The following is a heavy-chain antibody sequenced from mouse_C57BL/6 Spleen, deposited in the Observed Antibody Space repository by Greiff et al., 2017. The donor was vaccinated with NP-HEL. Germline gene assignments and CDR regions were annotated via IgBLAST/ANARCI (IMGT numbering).Heavy chain of an antibody. V-gene: IGHV3-6*01. CDR1: GYSITSGYY. J-gene: IGHJ3*01. D-gene: IGHD2-4*01. Sequence: EVHLVESGPGLVKPSQSLSLTCSVTGYSITSGYYWNWIRQFPGNKLEWMGYISYDGSNNYNPSLKNRISITRDTSKNQFFLKLNSVTTEDTATYYCARGYDYDRAWFAYWGQGTLVTVSA. CDR3: ARGYDYDRAWFAY. CDR2: ISYDGSN.